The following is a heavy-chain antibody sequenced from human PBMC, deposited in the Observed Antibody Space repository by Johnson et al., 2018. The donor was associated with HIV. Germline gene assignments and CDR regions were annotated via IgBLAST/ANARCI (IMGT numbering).Heavy chain of an antibody. CDR1: VFTFDDYA. Sequence: VQLVESGGGLVQPGRSLRLSCAASVFTFDDYAMHWVRQAPGKGLEWVSGISWNSGSIGYVDSVKGRFTISRDHSKNTLNLQMNSLRAEETAVYYLVKGPEQQIVVVTTSRGAFDIWGRGTMVTVSS. V-gene: IGHV3-9*01. CDR2: ISWNSGSI. CDR3: VKGPEQQIVVVTTSRGAFDI. D-gene: IGHD2-21*02. J-gene: IGHJ3*02.